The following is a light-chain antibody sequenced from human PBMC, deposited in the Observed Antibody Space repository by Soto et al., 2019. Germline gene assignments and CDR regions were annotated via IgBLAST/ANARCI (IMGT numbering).Light chain of an antibody. J-gene: IGLJ2*01. CDR3: TSYTSSSAVV. CDR1: SSDVGYYNY. CDR2: DVS. V-gene: IGLV2-14*01. Sequence: QSALTQPASVSGSPGQSITISCTGTSSDVGYYNYVSWYQQYPGKVPKLLIHDVSKRPSGISDRFSGSKSGNTASLTISGLQAEDEADYYCTSYTSSSAVVFGGGTQLTVL.